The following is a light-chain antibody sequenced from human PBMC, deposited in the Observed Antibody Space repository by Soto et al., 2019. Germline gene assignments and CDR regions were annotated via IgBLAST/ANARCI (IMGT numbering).Light chain of an antibody. V-gene: IGLV2-14*03. Sequence: QSALTQPASVSGSPGQSITIACTGTSSDVGGYNHVSWYQVHPGKAPRLVIYDVSIRPPAVSDRFSGSTSGNTASLTISGLQAEDEADYYCSSYTATRTVVFGGGNKLTVL. J-gene: IGLJ3*02. CDR3: SSYTATRTVV. CDR1: SSDVGGYNH. CDR2: DVS.